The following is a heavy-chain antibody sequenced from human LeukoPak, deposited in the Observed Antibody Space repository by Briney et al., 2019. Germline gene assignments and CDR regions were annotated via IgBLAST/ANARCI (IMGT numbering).Heavy chain of an antibody. CDR3: AKAGSGGPYYFDY. CDR2: IWYDGSNK. Sequence: GGSLRLSCAASGFTFSSYGMHWVRQAPGKGQEWVAVIWYDGSNKYYADSVKGRFTISRDNSKNTLYLQMNSLRAEDTAVYYCAKAGSGGPYYFDYWGQGTLVTVSS. J-gene: IGHJ4*02. D-gene: IGHD3-10*01. V-gene: IGHV3-33*06. CDR1: GFTFSSYG.